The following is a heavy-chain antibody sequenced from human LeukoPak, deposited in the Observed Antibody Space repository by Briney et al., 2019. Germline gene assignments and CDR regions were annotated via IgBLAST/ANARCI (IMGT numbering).Heavy chain of an antibody. J-gene: IGHJ6*03. CDR2: ISSSSSTI. D-gene: IGHD1-1*01. CDR1: GFTFSSYS. V-gene: IGHV3-48*01. Sequence: GGSLRLSCAASGFTFSSYSMNWVRQAPGKGLEWVSYISSSSSTIYYADSVKGRFTISRDNAKNSLYLQMNSLRAEDTAVYYCARVEPVDYYYYMDVWGKGTTVTVSS. CDR3: ARVEPVDYYYYMDV.